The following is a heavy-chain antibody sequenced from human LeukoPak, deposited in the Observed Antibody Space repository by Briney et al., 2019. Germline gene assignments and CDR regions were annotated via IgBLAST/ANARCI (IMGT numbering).Heavy chain of an antibody. D-gene: IGHD1-26*01. V-gene: IGHV3-23*01. CDR1: GFTFSSYA. CDR3: ATYSGAHHKTFDD. CDR2: ISGSGGST. J-gene: IGHJ4*02. Sequence: PGGTLRLSCAASGFTFSSYAMSWVRQAPGKGLEWVSAISGSGGSTYYADSVKGRFTISRDNSKNSLYLQMNSLGTEDTAVYYCATYSGAHHKTFDDWGQGTLVTVSS.